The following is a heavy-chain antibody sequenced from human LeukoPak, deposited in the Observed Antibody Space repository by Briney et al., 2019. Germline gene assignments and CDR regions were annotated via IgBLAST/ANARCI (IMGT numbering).Heavy chain of an antibody. CDR2: INPNSGGT. CDR3: ARVIAAAGTHYYYYYGMDV. V-gene: IGHV1-2*02. CDR1: RYTFTGYY. J-gene: IGHJ6*02. Sequence: ASLKVSCKASRYTFTGYYMHWVRQAPGQGLEWMGWINPNSGGTNYAQKFQGRVTMTRDTSISTAYMELSRLRSDDTAVYYCARVIAAAGTHYYYYYGMDVWGQGTTVTVSS. D-gene: IGHD6-13*01.